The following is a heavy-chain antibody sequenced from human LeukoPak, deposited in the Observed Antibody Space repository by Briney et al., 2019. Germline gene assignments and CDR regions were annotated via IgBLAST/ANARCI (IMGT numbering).Heavy chain of an antibody. CDR2: IYHSGST. CDR1: GGSLSSGGYS. D-gene: IGHD4-17*01. CDR3: ARVGLYGTYYFDY. V-gene: IGHV4-30-2*01. J-gene: IGHJ4*02. Sequence: SETLSLTCAVSGGSLSSGGYSWSWIRQPPGKGLEWIGYIYHSGSTYYNPSLKSRVTISVDRSKNQFSLKLSSVTAADTAVYYCARVGLYGTYYFDYWGQGTLVTVSS.